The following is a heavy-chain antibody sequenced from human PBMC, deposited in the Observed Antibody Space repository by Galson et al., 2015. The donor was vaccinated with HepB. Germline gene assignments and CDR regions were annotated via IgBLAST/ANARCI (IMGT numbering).Heavy chain of an antibody. CDR3: ARVGCSGGSCYSPRAGLFDY. Sequence: ETLSLTCTVSGGSISSYYWSWIRQPAGKGLEWIGRIYTSGSTNYNPSLKSRVTMSVDTSKNQFSLKLSSVTAADTAVYYCARVGCSGGSCYSPRAGLFDYWGQGTLVTVSS. J-gene: IGHJ4*02. CDR2: IYTSGST. V-gene: IGHV4-4*07. D-gene: IGHD2-15*01. CDR1: GGSISSYY.